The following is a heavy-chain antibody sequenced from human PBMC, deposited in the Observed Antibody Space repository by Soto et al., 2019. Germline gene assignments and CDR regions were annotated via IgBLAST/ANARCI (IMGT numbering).Heavy chain of an antibody. V-gene: IGHV4-59*01. CDR1: GGSISDYY. Sequence: SETLSLTCIVSGGSISDYYWSWIRQPPGRGLEWIGYIHKSGTTNYNPSLKSRVTISLDTSKNQFSLKLTSPTAADTAVYYCARDRSGYCNGGSCYFFDYWGQGTLVT. D-gene: IGHD2-15*01. CDR2: IHKSGTT. CDR3: ARDRSGYCNGGSCYFFDY. J-gene: IGHJ4*02.